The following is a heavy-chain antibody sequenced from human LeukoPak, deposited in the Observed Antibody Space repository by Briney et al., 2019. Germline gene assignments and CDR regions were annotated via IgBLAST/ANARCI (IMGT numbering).Heavy chain of an antibody. CDR1: GFTFSSYS. J-gene: IGHJ3*02. D-gene: IGHD2-2*01. V-gene: IGHV3-21*01. CDR3: ARVSPGYYATGGGAFDI. Sequence: GGSLRLSCAASGFTFSSYSMNWVRQAPGKGLEWVSSISSSSSYIYYADSAKGRFTISRDNAKNSRYLQMNSLRAEDTAVYYCARVSPGYYATGGGAFDIWGQGTMVTVSS. CDR2: ISSSSSYI.